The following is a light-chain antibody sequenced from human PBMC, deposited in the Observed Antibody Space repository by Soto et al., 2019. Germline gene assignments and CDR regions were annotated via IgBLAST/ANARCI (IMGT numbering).Light chain of an antibody. CDR1: KLGDKY. Sequence: SYELTQPPSVSVSPGQTASITCSGDKLGDKYVCWYHQKPGQSPVLVIYQDSKRPSGIHERFSGSNSGNTATLTISGTQPMDEADYYCQAWDRSTGVFGTGTKLTVL. CDR2: QDS. V-gene: IGLV3-1*01. CDR3: QAWDRSTGV. J-gene: IGLJ1*01.